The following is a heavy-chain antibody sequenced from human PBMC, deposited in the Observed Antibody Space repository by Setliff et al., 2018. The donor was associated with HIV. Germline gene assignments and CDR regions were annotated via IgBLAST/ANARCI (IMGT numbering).Heavy chain of an antibody. CDR3: ARENYYVTEY. Sequence: HLGGSLRLSCAASGFTFSSYAMSWVRQAPGKGLEWVSTISTSGADTYDAHSMKGRFTISRDNSKNTLYLQMNSLTAGDTAVYYCARENYYVTEYWGQGTLVTVSS. CDR2: ISTSGADT. CDR1: GFTFSSYA. J-gene: IGHJ4*02. D-gene: IGHD3-10*02. V-gene: IGHV3-23*01.